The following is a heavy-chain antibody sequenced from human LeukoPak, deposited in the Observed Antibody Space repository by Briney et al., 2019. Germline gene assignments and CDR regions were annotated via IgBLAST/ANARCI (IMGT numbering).Heavy chain of an antibody. J-gene: IGHJ4*02. CDR1: GFTFSSYW. CDR3: ARGYGDYVAYFDY. Sequence: GGSLRLSCAGSGFTFSSYWMHWVRQAPGKGLVWVSRIHGDGTNTKYANSVKGRFTISRDNAQNTLYLQMNSLRAEDTAVYYCARGYGDYVAYFDYWGQGTLVTVSS. V-gene: IGHV3-74*03. CDR2: IHGDGTNT. D-gene: IGHD4-17*01.